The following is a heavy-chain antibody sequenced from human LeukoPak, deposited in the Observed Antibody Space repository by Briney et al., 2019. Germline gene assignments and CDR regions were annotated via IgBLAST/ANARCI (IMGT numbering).Heavy chain of an antibody. CDR1: GFTFSSYA. CDR2: IRYDGSNK. Sequence: PGGSLRLSCAASGFTFSSYAMSWVRQAPGKGLEWVAFIRYDGSNKYYADSVKGRFTISRDDSKNTLYLQMNSLRAEDTAVYYCARDPSSGGSCNWFDPWGQGTLVTVSS. CDR3: ARDPSSGGSCNWFDP. V-gene: IGHV3-30*02. D-gene: IGHD2-15*01. J-gene: IGHJ5*02.